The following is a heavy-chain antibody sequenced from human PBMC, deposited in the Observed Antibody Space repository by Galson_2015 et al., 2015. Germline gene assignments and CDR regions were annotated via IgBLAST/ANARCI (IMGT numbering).Heavy chain of an antibody. Sequence: SLRLSCAASGFTFSSYAMHWVRQAPGKGLEWVAVISYDGSNKYYADSVKGRFTISRDNSKNTLYLQMNSLRDEDTAVYYCARDGSHASGGTNPYYFDYWGQGTLVTVSS. V-gene: IGHV3-30-3*01. CDR2: ISYDGSNK. J-gene: IGHJ4*02. D-gene: IGHD4-23*01. CDR3: ARDGSHASGGTNPYYFDY. CDR1: GFTFSSYA.